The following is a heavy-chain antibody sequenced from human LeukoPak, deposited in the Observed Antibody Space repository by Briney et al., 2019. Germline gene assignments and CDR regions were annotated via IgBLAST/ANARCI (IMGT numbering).Heavy chain of an antibody. CDR2: IRYDGKNI. CDR3: ATNLEYCSGGSCYSTPFDC. Sequence: GGSLRLSCAASGFTFSSYSMNWVRQAPGKGLEWVAFIRYDGKNIRYADSVKGRFTISRDNSRDTLYLQMNSLRAEDTAVYYCATNLEYCSGGSCYSTPFDCWGQGTLVTVSS. D-gene: IGHD2-15*01. J-gene: IGHJ4*02. V-gene: IGHV3-30*02. CDR1: GFTFSSYS.